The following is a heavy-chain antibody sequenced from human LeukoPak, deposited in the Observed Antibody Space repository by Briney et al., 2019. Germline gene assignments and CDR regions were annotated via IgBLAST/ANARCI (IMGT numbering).Heavy chain of an antibody. CDR1: GFSFSGHW. CDR3: ARGPNSNWSGLDF. CDR2: ISPTGSTT. V-gene: IGHV3-74*01. J-gene: IGHJ4*02. D-gene: IGHD6-6*01. Sequence: SGGSLRLSCTASGFSFSGHWMHWARQLPGKGLVWVSRISPTGSTTSYADSVKGRFTVSRDNAKNTLYLQVNNLRAEDTAVYYRARGPNSNWSGLDFWGQGTLLTVSS.